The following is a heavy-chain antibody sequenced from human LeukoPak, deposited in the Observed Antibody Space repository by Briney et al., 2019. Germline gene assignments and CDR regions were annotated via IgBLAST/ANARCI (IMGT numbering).Heavy chain of an antibody. CDR1: GFTFNNYA. V-gene: IGHV3-30-3*01. CDR3: ARPRGTGYYDGFDL. J-gene: IGHJ3*01. Sequence: GGSLRLSCAASGFTFNNYAMHWVRQAPGKGLEWVAVISYDGSNNYYADSVKGRFTISRDNSKNTLYVQMNSLRAEDTAVYYCARPRGTGYYDGFDLWGQGTMVTVFS. D-gene: IGHD3/OR15-3a*01. CDR2: ISYDGSNN.